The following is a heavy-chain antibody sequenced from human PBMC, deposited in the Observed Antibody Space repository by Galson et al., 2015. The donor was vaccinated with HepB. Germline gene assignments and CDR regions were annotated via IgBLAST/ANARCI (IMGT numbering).Heavy chain of an antibody. Sequence: SLRLSCAASGFTFSSYSMNWVRQAPGKGLEWVSYISSSSSTTYYADSVKGRFTISRDNAKNSLYLQMNSLRDEDTAVYYCARDEGYYYDSSGVDYWGQGTLVTVSS. CDR3: ARDEGYYYDSSGVDY. D-gene: IGHD3-22*01. CDR2: ISSSSSTT. J-gene: IGHJ4*02. CDR1: GFTFSSYS. V-gene: IGHV3-48*02.